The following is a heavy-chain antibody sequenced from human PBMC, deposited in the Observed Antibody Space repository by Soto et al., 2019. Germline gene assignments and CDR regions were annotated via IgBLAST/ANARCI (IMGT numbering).Heavy chain of an antibody. Sequence: EVQLLESGGGLVQPGGSLRLSCAASGFTFSSYAMSWIRQAPGKGLEWVSVISSSGGSIYYSDSVKGRFTISRDNSKNTLYLQMNSLRAGDTAVYYCARIPLPARGWGPWIHLYYDSWGRGAPVTVSS. CDR2: ISSSGGSI. V-gene: IGHV3-23*01. CDR3: ARIPLPARGWGPWIHLYYDS. J-gene: IGHJ4*02. CDR1: GFTFSSYA. D-gene: IGHD3-16*01.